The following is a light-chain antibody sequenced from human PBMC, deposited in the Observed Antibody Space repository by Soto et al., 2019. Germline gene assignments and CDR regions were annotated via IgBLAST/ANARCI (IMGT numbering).Light chain of an antibody. V-gene: IGKV3-20*01. CDR3: QQYGSSPHT. CDR2: GAS. J-gene: IGKJ2*01. CDR1: QSVYKNF. Sequence: EIVLTQSPGTLSLSPGERATLSCRASQSVYKNFLAWYQQKPGQAPRLLINGASNRATGIPDRFSGSGSGTDFSLTIDRLEPEDVAVYYCQQYGSSPHTFGQGTKLEIK.